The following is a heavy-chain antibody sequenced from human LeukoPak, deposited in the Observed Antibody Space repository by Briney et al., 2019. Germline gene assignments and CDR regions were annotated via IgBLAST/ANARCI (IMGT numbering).Heavy chain of an antibody. CDR3: ARDRPYYDTLTGYYKGQTWFDP. J-gene: IGHJ5*02. CDR1: GGSISSYY. D-gene: IGHD3-9*01. V-gene: IGHV4-4*07. CDR2: IYTSGST. Sequence: SETLSLTCTVSGGSISSYYWSWIRQPAGKGLEWIGRIYTSGSTNYNPSLKSRVTMSVDTSKNQFSLKLSSVTAADTAVYYCARDRPYYDTLTGYYKGQTWFDPWGQGTLVTVSS.